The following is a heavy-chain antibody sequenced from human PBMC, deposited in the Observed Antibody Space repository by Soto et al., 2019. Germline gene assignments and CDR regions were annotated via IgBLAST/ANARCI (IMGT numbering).Heavy chain of an antibody. J-gene: IGHJ6*03. CDR1: GFTFNSYG. CDR2: ISAYNGNT. D-gene: IGHD2-8*01. Sequence: GASVKVSCKGSGFTFNSYGIRWGRQAPGQGLELMGWISAYNGNTNDAQRLQGRVTMTTDTSTSIAYMELRSLRSDDTAVYYCARDTYRMLFDVYYYYYYMDVWGKGTTDTVSS. V-gene: IGHV1-18*01. CDR3: ARDTYRMLFDVYYYYYYMDV.